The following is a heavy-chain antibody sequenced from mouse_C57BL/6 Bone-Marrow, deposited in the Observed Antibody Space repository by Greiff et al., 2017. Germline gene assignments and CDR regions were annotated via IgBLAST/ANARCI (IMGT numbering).Heavy chain of an antibody. J-gene: IGHJ2*01. Sequence: DVKLVESGGDLVKPGGSLKLSCAASGFTFSSYGMSWVRQTPDKRLEWVATISSGGSYTYYPDSVKGRFTISRDNAKNTLYLQMSSLKSEDTAMYYCARPVITTVVATWYFDYWGQGTTLTVSS. CDR1: GFTFSSYG. D-gene: IGHD1-1*01. CDR2: ISSGGSYT. CDR3: ARPVITTVVATWYFDY. V-gene: IGHV5-6*02.